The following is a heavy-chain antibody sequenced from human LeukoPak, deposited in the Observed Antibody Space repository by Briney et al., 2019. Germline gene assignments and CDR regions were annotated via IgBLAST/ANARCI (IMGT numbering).Heavy chain of an antibody. D-gene: IGHD1-1*01. J-gene: IGHJ3*02. CDR2: IFNSGDT. CDR1: GFTISSNY. Sequence: PGGSLRLSCAASGFTISSNYMNWVRQAPGKGLEWVSVIFNSGDTYYADSVKGRFTISRDTSKNTLYLQMNSLRVDDTAVYYCARDPAPATGAFDIWGQGTTVIIS. V-gene: IGHV3-53*01. CDR3: ARDPAPATGAFDI.